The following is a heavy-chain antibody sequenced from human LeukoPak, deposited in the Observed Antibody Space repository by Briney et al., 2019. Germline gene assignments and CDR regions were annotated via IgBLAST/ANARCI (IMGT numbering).Heavy chain of an antibody. V-gene: IGHV3-7*01. CDR3: ARVRVPGIAYL. D-gene: IGHD6-13*01. J-gene: IGHJ2*01. Sequence: GGSLRLSCAASGFTFSSYWMSWVRQAPGKGLEWVANIKEDGSEKYYVDSVKGRFTISRDNAKNSLYLQMNSLRADDTAVYYCARVRVPGIAYLWGRGTLVTVSS. CDR1: GFTFSSYW. CDR2: IKEDGSEK.